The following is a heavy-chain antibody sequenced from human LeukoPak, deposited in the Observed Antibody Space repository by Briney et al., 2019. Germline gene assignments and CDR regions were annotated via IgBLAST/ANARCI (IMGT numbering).Heavy chain of an antibody. D-gene: IGHD1-26*01. V-gene: IGHV3-9*01. CDR2: ISWNSGSL. J-gene: IGHJ4*02. CDR3: AKGTGRYWTFLDY. CDR1: GFPFDDYA. Sequence: PGGSLRLSCAASGFPFDDYAMHWVRQAPGKGLGWVSGISWNSGSLDYVDSVKGRFTISRDNAKNSLYLEMNSLRPEDTALYYCAKGTGRYWTFLDYWGQGAPVTVSS.